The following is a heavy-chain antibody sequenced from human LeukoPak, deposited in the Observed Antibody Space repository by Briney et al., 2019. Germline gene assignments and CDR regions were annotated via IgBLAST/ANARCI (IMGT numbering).Heavy chain of an antibody. CDR2: ISGSGGST. V-gene: IGHV3-23*01. CDR1: GFTFSSYA. D-gene: IGHD3-16*02. J-gene: IGHJ5*02. CDR3: AKDTLLRLGELSPFDP. Sequence: PGGSLRLSCAASGFTFSSYAMSWVRQAPGKGLEWVSAISGSGGSTYYADSVKGRFTISRDNSKNTLYLQMNSLRAEDTAVYYCAKDTLLRLGELSPFDPWGQGTLVTVSS.